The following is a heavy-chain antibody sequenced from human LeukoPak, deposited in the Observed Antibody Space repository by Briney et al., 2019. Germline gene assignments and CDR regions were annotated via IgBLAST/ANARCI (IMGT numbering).Heavy chain of an antibody. Sequence: SETLSPTCAVSGGSISSGGYSWSWIRQPPGKGLEWIGYIYYSGSTYYNPSLKSRVTISVDTSKNQFSLKLSSVTAADTAVYYCARVDFDWLWFDPWGQGTLVTVSS. J-gene: IGHJ5*02. CDR2: IYYSGST. CDR3: ARVDFDWLWFDP. V-gene: IGHV4-30-4*07. D-gene: IGHD3-9*01. CDR1: GGSISSGGYS.